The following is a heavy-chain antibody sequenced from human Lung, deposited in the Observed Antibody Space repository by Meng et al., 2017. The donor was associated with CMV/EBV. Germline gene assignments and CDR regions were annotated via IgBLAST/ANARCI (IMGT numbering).Heavy chain of an antibody. CDR2: ISAYSGNT. V-gene: IGHV1-18*04. CDR3: ARVVVHYYARGDNADYSDY. J-gene: IGHJ4*02. D-gene: IGHD3-10*02. Sequence: FNNYGLSWVRQAPGKGLEWVGGISAYSGNTNYAQKIQDRVTMTTHTSSNTAYMELRSLRSDDTAIYYCARVVVHYYARGDNADYSDYWGQGTLVTVSS. CDR1: FNNYG.